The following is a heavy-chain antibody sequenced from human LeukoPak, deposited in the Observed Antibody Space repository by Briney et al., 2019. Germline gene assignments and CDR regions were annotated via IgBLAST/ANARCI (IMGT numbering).Heavy chain of an antibody. CDR1: GFTFSSYA. V-gene: IGHV3-23*01. CDR3: AKSRYGDYVRYWYFDL. Sequence: GGSLRLSCAASGFTFSSYAMSWVRQAPGKGLEWVSAISGSGGSTYYADSVKGRFTISRENSKNTLYLQMNSLRAEDTAVYYCAKSRYGDYVRYWYFDLWGRGTLVTVSS. J-gene: IGHJ2*01. CDR2: ISGSGGST. D-gene: IGHD4-17*01.